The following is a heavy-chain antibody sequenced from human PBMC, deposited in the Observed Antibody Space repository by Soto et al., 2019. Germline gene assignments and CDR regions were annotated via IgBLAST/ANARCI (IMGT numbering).Heavy chain of an antibody. J-gene: IGHJ4*02. D-gene: IGHD7-27*01. CDR2: IYYNGNT. V-gene: IGHV4-59*11. CDR3: TRANWYSEY. Sequence: QVQLQESGPGLVKPSETLSLTCTVSGGSISNHYWSWIRQPPGKGLEWIGYIYYNGNTNYNPPLKSRVTMSVDTSKNYISLKLGSVTAADTAVYYCTRANWYSEYWGQGTLVTVSS. CDR1: GGSISNHY.